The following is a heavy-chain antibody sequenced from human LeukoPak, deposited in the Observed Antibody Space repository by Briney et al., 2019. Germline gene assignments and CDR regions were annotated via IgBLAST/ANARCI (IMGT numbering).Heavy chain of an antibody. J-gene: IGHJ4*02. CDR1: GFSFNDYG. V-gene: IGHV3-30*02. D-gene: IGHD3/OR15-3a*01. Sequence: GGSLRLSCAASGFSFNDYGMHWVRQAPGKGLEWVAFIEYAGTDTYYGASVKGRFTISTDTSKNTLFLQMNSLTTEDTAMYFCAKEGTDYYRTIDYWGQGTLVTVSS. CDR2: IEYAGTDT. CDR3: AKEGTDYYRTIDY.